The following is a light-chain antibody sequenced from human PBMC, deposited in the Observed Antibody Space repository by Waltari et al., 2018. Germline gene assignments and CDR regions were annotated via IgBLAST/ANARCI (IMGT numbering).Light chain of an antibody. CDR2: DIS. Sequence: EIVLTQSPGTLSLSLGDRATLSCRASQSIGRSVVWYQQRPGQAPGLLIYDISRRATGIPDRFSGSGYGTDFSLTISRLEPEDFAVYYCQKYERLPATFGQGTTVEIK. J-gene: IGKJ1*01. CDR1: QSIGRS. V-gene: IGKV3-20*01. CDR3: QKYERLPAT.